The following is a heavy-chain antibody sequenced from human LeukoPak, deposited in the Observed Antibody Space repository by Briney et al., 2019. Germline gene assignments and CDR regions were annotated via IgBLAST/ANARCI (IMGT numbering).Heavy chain of an antibody. CDR2: LRGDTGDT. V-gene: IGHV1-2*02. CDR1: GYMVSDYY. J-gene: IGHJ4*02. CDR3: ARVRESACDY. Sequence: EASVTVSCKTSGYMVSDYYMHWVRQAPGQGLEWMGWLRGDTGDTDSPQKFKGRVTMTRDTATNTAYMQLSRLTYDDTAMYFCARVRESACDYWGQGTLVTVSS.